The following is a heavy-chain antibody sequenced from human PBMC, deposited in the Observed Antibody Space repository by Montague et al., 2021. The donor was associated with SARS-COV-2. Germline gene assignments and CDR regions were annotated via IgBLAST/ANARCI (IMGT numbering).Heavy chain of an antibody. D-gene: IGHD1-14*01. CDR2: ISSSITYT. CDR1: GFTFSDYY. CDR3: ARDWSRNLDI. Sequence: SLRLSCAASGFTFSDYYMSWIRQAPGKGLEWVAYISSSITYTRYADSVKGRFTISRDNAKNSLYLQMNSLRAEDTAVYYCARDWSRNLDIWGKGTTVTVSS. V-gene: IGHV3-11*05. J-gene: IGHJ6*03.